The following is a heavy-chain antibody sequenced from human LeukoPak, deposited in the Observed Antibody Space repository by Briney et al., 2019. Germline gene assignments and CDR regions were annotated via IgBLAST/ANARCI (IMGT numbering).Heavy chain of an antibody. CDR3: ARGVSGYSYGYSYYYYGMDV. CDR1: GGSFSGYY. Sequence: SETLSLTCAVYGGSFSGYYWSWIRQPPGKGLEWIGEINHSGSTNYNPSLKSRVTISVDTSKNQFSLKLSSVTAADTAAYYCARGVSGYSYGYSYYYYGMDVWGQGTTVTVSS. D-gene: IGHD5-18*01. V-gene: IGHV4-34*01. CDR2: INHSGST. J-gene: IGHJ6*02.